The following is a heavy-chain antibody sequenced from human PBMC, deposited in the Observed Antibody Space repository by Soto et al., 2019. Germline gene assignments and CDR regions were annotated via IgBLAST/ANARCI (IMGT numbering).Heavy chain of an antibody. J-gene: IGHJ3*02. D-gene: IGHD2-21*01. Sequence: PGESLKISCEGSGYTFANHWIGWVRQMPGKGLEWMGIIYPGDSDTTYSPSFQGQVTISADKSISTAYLQWSSLRSSDTAMYYCARSIDSAILDAFDIWGQGTMVTVSS. V-gene: IGHV5-51*01. CDR2: IYPGDSDT. CDR1: GYTFANHW. CDR3: ARSIDSAILDAFDI.